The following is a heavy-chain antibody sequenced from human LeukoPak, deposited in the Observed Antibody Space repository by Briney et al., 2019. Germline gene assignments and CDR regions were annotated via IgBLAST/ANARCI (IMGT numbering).Heavy chain of an antibody. J-gene: IGHJ5*02. D-gene: IGHD4-17*01. CDR2: MYYSGST. Sequence: SETLSLTCTVSGASISSGSHYWGGTRQPPGKGVEWIGSMYYSGSTHYNPSLKSRVTISVDTSKNQFSLKLNSVIAADTALYHCARRGRYGEPDHWGQGILVTVSS. CDR3: ARRGRYGEPDH. V-gene: IGHV4-39*01. CDR1: GASISSGSHY.